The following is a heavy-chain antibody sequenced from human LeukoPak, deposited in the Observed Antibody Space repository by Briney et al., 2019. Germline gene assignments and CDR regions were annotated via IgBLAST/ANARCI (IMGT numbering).Heavy chain of an antibody. CDR2: IRNTGSA. J-gene: IGHJ4*02. CDR3: ATGSYSGGFDK. D-gene: IGHD2-8*02. Sequence: SETLSLTCTVSGGSISPFQWSWIRQSAGNRLEWIGLIRNTGSADYNPSLKSRVTLSIDTSTSQISLRLTSVTAADTAVYYCATGSYSGGFDKWGQGTLVIVSS. V-gene: IGHV4-4*07. CDR1: GGSISPFQ.